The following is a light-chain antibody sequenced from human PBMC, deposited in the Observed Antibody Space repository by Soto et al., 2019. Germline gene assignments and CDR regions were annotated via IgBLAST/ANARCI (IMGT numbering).Light chain of an antibody. CDR3: QHNNNWPPVFT. J-gene: IGKJ2*01. V-gene: IGKV3-15*01. CDR1: KSIRNN. CDR2: DAS. Sequence: EMVMTQSPGTLSVSPGERATLSCRASKSIRNNLAWFQQKPGQAPRLLIYDASTRATGIPARFSGSGSGTEFTLTISSLQSEDFAVYYCQHNNNWPPVFTFGQGTKVEIK.